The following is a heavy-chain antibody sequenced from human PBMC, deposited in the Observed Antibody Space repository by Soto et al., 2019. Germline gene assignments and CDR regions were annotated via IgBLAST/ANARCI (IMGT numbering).Heavy chain of an antibody. CDR3: ARVRTTPWFDP. CDR1: GGSISSYY. Sequence: PSETLSLTCTVSGGSISSYYWSWIRQPPGKGLEWIGYIYYSGSTNYNPSLKSRVTISVDTSKNQFSLKLSSVTAADTAVYYCARVRTTPWFDPWGQGTLFTVSS. V-gene: IGHV4-59*01. J-gene: IGHJ5*02. D-gene: IGHD1-7*01. CDR2: IYYSGST.